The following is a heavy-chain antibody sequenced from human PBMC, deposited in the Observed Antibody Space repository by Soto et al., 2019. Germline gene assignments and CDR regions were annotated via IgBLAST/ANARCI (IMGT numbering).Heavy chain of an antibody. CDR1: VYPFSLDG. V-gene: IGHV3-33*06. D-gene: IGHD1-7*01. Sequence: PAGSLKLARAASVYPFSLDGMHWVCQAPGKGLEWVAAIRGDGGSTYYADSVKGRFTISRDSSKNTLYLQMNSLRAEDTAVYYCAKGNSWSPALVLDIWGQGTMVTVSS. J-gene: IGHJ3*02. CDR2: IRGDGGST. CDR3: AKGNSWSPALVLDI.